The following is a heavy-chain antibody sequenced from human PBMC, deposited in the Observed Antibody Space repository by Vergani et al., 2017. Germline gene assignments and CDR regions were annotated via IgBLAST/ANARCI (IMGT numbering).Heavy chain of an antibody. CDR2: LCPSGST. CDR3: ATGAGPFDI. D-gene: IGHD7-27*01. Sequence: QVQMQESGPGLVKTSETLSLTYSASGAPISYWCWSWLRQPAGKGLEWIGRLCPSGSTNYKPSLKSRVTMSIDTSKNQFSLKLTSVTAADTAVYYCATGAGPFDIWGQGTLVTVSS. CDR1: GAPISYWC. J-gene: IGHJ4*02. V-gene: IGHV4-4*07.